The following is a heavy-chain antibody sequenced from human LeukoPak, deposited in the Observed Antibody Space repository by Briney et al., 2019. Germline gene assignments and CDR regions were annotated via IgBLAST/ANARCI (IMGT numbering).Heavy chain of an antibody. J-gene: IGHJ4*02. D-gene: IGHD3-3*01. CDR2: ISAYNGNT. CDR1: GYTFTSYG. Sequence: PKASVKVSCKASGYTFTSYGISWVRQAPGQGLEWMGWISAYNGNTNYAQKLQGRVTMTTDTSTGTAYMELRSLRSEDTAVYYCARDAPRSGSIARFDYWGQGTLVTVSS. V-gene: IGHV1-18*01. CDR3: ARDAPRSGSIARFDY.